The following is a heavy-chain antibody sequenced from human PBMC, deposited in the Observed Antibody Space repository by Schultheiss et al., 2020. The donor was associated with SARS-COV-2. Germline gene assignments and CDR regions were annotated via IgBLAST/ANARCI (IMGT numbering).Heavy chain of an antibody. CDR1: GGSISSGGYY. CDR3: ADFSSSWYWGAGY. D-gene: IGHD6-13*01. J-gene: IGHJ4*02. CDR2: IYYSGST. V-gene: IGHV4-39*01. Sequence: SETLSLTCTVSGGSISSGGYYWSWIRQHPGKGLEWIGSIYYSGSTYYNPSLKSRVTMSVDTSKNQFSLKLSSVTAADTAVYYCADFSSSWYWGAGYWGQGTLVTVSS.